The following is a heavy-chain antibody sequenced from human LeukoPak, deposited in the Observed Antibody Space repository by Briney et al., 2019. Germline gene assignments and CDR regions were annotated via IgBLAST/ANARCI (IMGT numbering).Heavy chain of an antibody. CDR2: IIPIFGTA. Sequence: SVKVSCKASGGTFSSYAISWVRQAPGQGLEWMGGIIPIFGTANYAQKFQGRVTITADKSTSTAYMELSSLRSEDTAVYYCARGRGRNGGYRGYESGAQEPLVPVPS. D-gene: IGHD5-12*01. CDR1: GGTFSSYA. J-gene: IGHJ4*02. V-gene: IGHV1-69*06. CDR3: ARGRGRNGGYRGYES.